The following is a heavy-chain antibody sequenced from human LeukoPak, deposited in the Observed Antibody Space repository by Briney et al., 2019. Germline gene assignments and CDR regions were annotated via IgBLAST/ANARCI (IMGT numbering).Heavy chain of an antibody. D-gene: IGHD5-12*01. V-gene: IGHV1-18*01. Sequence: ASVKVSCKTSGYSFTNNGIGWVRQAPGQGLEWMGWISVYNGDTKYAQKVQGRVTMTTDTSTTTAYMEVRGLRPDDTAVYYCARVWGAQYSGVDAFDIWGQGTMVTVSS. J-gene: IGHJ3*02. CDR3: ARVWGAQYSGVDAFDI. CDR1: GYSFTNNG. CDR2: ISVYNGDT.